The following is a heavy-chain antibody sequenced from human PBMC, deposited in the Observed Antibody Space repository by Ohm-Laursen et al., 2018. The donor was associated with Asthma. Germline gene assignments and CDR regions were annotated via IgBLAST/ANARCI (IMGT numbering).Heavy chain of an antibody. J-gene: IGHJ1*01. Sequence: SLRLSCAASGFIFDEYAMHWVRQAPGKGLEWVSGISWNSGSIAYADSVRGRFTTSRDNAKNLVFLQMNDVRAEDTALYYCARIGPEWELPGREYSVHHWGQGTLVTVSS. CDR2: ISWNSGSI. V-gene: IGHV3-9*01. CDR3: ARIGPEWELPGREYSVHH. CDR1: GFIFDEYA. D-gene: IGHD1-26*01.